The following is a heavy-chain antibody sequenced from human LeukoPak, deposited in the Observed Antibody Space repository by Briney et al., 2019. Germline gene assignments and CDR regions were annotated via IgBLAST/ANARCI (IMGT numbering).Heavy chain of an antibody. CDR1: GGSISSYY. D-gene: IGHD1-26*01. CDR3: ARESWQVVGATPSYFFDF. CDR2: IYFIGSP. J-gene: IGHJ4*02. Sequence: PSETLSLTCSVSGGSISSYYWTWIRQPPGKGLGLIGYIYFIGSPHYSPSLKGRVTISLDKSSKQVSLTLNSVTAADTAVYYCARESWQVVGATPSYFFDFWGQGTLVIVSS. V-gene: IGHV4-59*12.